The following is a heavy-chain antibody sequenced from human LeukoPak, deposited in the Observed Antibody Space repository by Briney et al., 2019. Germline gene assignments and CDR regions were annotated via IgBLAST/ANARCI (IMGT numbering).Heavy chain of an antibody. V-gene: IGHV3-21*01. CDR1: GFTFSSYS. CDR3: ARAPLRYFDWLSHYYYYMDV. J-gene: IGHJ6*03. CDR2: ISSSNSYI. Sequence: GGSLRLSCAASGFTFSSYSMNWVRQAPGKGLAWVSSISSSNSYIYYADSVKGRFTISRDNAKNSLYLQMNSLRAEDTAVYYCARAPLRYFDWLSHYYYYMDVWGKGTTVTVSS. D-gene: IGHD3-9*01.